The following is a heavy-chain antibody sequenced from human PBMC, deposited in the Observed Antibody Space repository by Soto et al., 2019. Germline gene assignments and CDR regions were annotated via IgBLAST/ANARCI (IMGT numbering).Heavy chain of an antibody. V-gene: IGHV3-30-3*01. CDR2: ISYDGSNK. D-gene: IGHD3-22*01. Sequence: PGGSLRLSCAASGFTFSSYAMHWVRQAPGKGLEWVAVISYDGSNKYYADSVKGRFTISRDNSKNTLYLQMNSLRAEDTAVYYCARDYYDSSGYFDYWGQGTLATVSS. CDR3: ARDYYDSSGYFDY. CDR1: GFTFSSYA. J-gene: IGHJ4*02.